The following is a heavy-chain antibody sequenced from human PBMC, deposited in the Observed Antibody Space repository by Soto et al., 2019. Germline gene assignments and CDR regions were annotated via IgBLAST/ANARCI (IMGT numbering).Heavy chain of an antibody. V-gene: IGHV1-18*01. Sequence: QDQLVQSGVEVKKPGASVKVSCRASAYSFTNYGITWVRQAPGQGFEWMGWISAYNGNTNYAQKFQGRVTMTTDASTSTAYLELRNLRSNDRDVYYCARDRGVAPPVAGNTHYYYYMDVWGKATTVTVSS. J-gene: IGHJ6*03. CDR2: ISAYNGNT. CDR1: AYSFTNYG. CDR3: ARDRGVAPPVAGNTHYYYYMDV. D-gene: IGHD6-13*01.